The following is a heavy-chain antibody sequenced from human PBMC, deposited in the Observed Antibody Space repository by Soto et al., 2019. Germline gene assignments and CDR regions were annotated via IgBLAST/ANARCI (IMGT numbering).Heavy chain of an antibody. V-gene: IGHV4-31*03. CDR3: AREGVYGGAITNY. CDR2: IYYSGST. D-gene: IGHD4-17*01. CDR1: GGSISSGGYY. J-gene: IGHJ4*02. Sequence: PSETLSLTCTVSGGSISSGGYYWSWIRQHPGKGLEWIGYIYYSGSTYYNPSLKSRVTISVDTSKNQFSLKLSSVTAADTAVYYCAREGVYGGAITNYWGQGTLVTVSS.